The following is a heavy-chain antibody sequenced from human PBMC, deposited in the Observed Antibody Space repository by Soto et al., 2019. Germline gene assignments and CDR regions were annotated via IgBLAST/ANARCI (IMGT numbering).Heavy chain of an antibody. Sequence: PSETLSLTCTVSGGSISSGDYYWSWIRQPPGKGLEWIGYIYYSGSTYYNPSLKSRVTISVDTSKNQFSLKLSSVTAADTAVYYCASSSGWYVGYFDDWGQGTLVTVAS. V-gene: IGHV4-30-4*01. CDR1: GGSISSGDYY. D-gene: IGHD6-19*01. J-gene: IGHJ4*02. CDR3: ASSSGWYVGYFDD. CDR2: IYYSGST.